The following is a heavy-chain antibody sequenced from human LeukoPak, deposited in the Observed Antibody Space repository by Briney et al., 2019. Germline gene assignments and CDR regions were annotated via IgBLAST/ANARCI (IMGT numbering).Heavy chain of an antibody. V-gene: IGHV3-30*02. D-gene: IGHD3-3*01. CDR3: AREGHYDFWSAHLGGAFDI. Sequence: GGSLRLSCAASGFSFSSYGMHWVRQAPGKGLEWVAFIRYDGSDKYYADSVKGRFTISRDNAKNSLYLQMNSLRAEDTAVYYCAREGHYDFWSAHLGGAFDIWGQGTMVTVSS. CDR1: GFSFSSYG. CDR2: IRYDGSDK. J-gene: IGHJ3*02.